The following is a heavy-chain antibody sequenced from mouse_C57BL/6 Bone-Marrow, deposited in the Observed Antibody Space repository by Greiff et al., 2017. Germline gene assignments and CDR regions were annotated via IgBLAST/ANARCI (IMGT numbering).Heavy chain of an antibody. CDR3: ARQGDYYGSSPFAY. CDR2: ISSGGSYT. CDR1: GFTFSSYG. D-gene: IGHD1-1*01. V-gene: IGHV5-6*01. J-gene: IGHJ3*01. Sequence: VQLKESGGDLVKPGGSLKLSCAASGFTFSSYGMSWVRQTPDKRLEWVATISSGGSYTYYPDSVKGRFTISRDNAKNTLYLQMSSLKSEDTAMYYCARQGDYYGSSPFAYWGQGTLVTVSA.